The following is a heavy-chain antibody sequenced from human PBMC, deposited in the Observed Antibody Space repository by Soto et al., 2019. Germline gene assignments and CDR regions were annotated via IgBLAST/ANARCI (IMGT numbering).Heavy chain of an antibody. CDR2: ISGSGGRT. CDR3: ARDGKVGDGYNSLDY. Sequence: EVRLLESGGGLVQPGGSLRLSCAASGFTFSSFALSWVRQAPGKGLEWISGISGSGGRTYYADSVKGRFTISRDNAKNSLYLQMNSLRAEDTAVYYCARDGKVGDGYNSLDYWGQGTLVTVSS. J-gene: IGHJ4*02. V-gene: IGHV3-23*01. D-gene: IGHD5-12*01. CDR1: GFTFSSFA.